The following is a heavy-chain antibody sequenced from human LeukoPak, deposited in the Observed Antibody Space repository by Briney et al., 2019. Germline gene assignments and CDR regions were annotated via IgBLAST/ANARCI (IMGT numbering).Heavy chain of an antibody. J-gene: IGHJ4*02. V-gene: IGHV4-34*01. Sequence: PSETLPLTCAVYGGSFSGYYWSWIRQPPGKGLEWIGEINHSGSTNYNPSLKSRVTISVDTSKNQFSLKLSSVTAADTAVYYCARIAGPLDYWGQGTLVTVSS. D-gene: IGHD6-13*01. CDR3: ARIAGPLDY. CDR1: GGSFSGYY. CDR2: INHSGST.